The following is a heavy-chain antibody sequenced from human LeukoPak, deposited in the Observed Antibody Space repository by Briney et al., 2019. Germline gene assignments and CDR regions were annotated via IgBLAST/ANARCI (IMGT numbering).Heavy chain of an antibody. Sequence: KTGGSLRLSCAASGFPFSSYNLNWVRQAPGKGLEWVSSISSGSYIYYADSLKGRFAISRDNAKNSVYLQMNSLRAEHTAVYYCARGYCSGGSCYSGSYYWGQGTLVTVSS. CDR1: GFPFSSYN. V-gene: IGHV3-21*01. CDR3: ARGYCSGGSCYSGSYY. CDR2: ISSGSYI. J-gene: IGHJ4*02. D-gene: IGHD2-15*01.